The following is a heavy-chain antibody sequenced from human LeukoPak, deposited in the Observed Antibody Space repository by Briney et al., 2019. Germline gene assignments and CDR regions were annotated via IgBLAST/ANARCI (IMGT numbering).Heavy chain of an antibody. Sequence: GGSLRLSCAASGFSFSSTAMSWVRQAPGKGLEWVSRVSLNGGSTYYADSVKGRFIISRDNSKNTLYLQMNSLRAEDTAIYYCAKALVVVTSTYYFDYWGQGTLVSVSS. CDR2: VSLNGGST. V-gene: IGHV3-23*01. J-gene: IGHJ4*02. D-gene: IGHD2-21*02. CDR1: GFSFSSTA. CDR3: AKALVVVTSTYYFDY.